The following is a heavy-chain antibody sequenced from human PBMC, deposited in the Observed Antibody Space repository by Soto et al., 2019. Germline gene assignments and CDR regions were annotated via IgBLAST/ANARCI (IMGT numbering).Heavy chain of an antibody. CDR2: IYVTGAV. J-gene: IGHJ5*02. D-gene: IGHD2-21*01. Sequence: SETLSLTCIVSGAALNSGNYYWIWIRHVPGKGLEWIGHIYVTGAVDYNPSLRDRITISQDTSERQFSLNLRLVTAADTAVYYCARLRIATNNYKWFDPWGQGTLVTSPQ. CDR1: GAALNSGNYY. CDR3: ARLRIATNNYKWFDP. V-gene: IGHV4-31*03.